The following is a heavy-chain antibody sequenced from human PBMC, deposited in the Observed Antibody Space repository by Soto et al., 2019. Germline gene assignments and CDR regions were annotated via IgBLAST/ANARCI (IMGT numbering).Heavy chain of an antibody. J-gene: IGHJ6*02. Sequence: ASVKVSCKASGYSFTDYHIHWVRQAPGQGLEWLGRINPKSGGTSTAQKFQGWVTMTTDTSISTASMELTRLTSDDTAIYYCARGDSTDCSNGVCSFFYNHDMDVWGQGTTGTSP. CDR3: ARGDSTDCSNGVCSFFYNHDMDV. D-gene: IGHD2-8*01. V-gene: IGHV1-2*04. CDR1: GYSFTDYH. CDR2: INPKSGGT.